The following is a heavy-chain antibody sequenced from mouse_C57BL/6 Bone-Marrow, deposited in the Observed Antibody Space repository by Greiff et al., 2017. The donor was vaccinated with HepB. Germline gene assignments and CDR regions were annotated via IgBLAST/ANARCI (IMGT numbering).Heavy chain of an antibody. Sequence: QVQLQQPGAELVKPGASVKLSCKASGYTFTSYWMQWVKQRPGQGLEWIGEIDPSDSYTNYNQKFKGQATLTVDTSSSTAYMQLSSLTSEDYSVYYCARWGDSWEDYWGQGTSVTVSS. CDR2: IDPSDSYT. CDR1: GYTFTSYW. D-gene: IGHD4-1*01. CDR3: ARWGDSWEDY. V-gene: IGHV1-50*01. J-gene: IGHJ4*01.